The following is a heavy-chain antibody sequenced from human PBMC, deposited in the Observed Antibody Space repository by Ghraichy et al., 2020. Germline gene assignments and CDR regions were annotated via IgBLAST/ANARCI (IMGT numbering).Heavy chain of an antibody. CDR3: AKDDIVVVVAATRPRGNYYYGMDV. CDR1: GFTFSSYA. D-gene: IGHD2-15*01. CDR2: ISGSGGST. Sequence: GGSLRLSCAASGFTFSSYAMSWVRQAPGKGLEWVSAISGSGGSTYYADSGKGRFTISRDNSKNTLSLQMNSLRAEDTAVYDCAKDDIVVVVAATRPRGNYYYGMDVWGQGTRVTVSS. V-gene: IGHV3-23*01. J-gene: IGHJ6*02.